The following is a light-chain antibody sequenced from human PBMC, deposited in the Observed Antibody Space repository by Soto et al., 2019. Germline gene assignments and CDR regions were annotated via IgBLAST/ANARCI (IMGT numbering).Light chain of an antibody. J-gene: IGKJ2*01. CDR3: QQYETYYP. V-gene: IGKV1-5*03. CDR2: KAS. Sequence: DIQMTQSPSTLSASVGDRVTITCRASQSISTWLAWYQQKPGKAPNLLIYKASNLESGVPSRFSGSGSGTEVTLTISGLQRDDFATYYCQQYETYYPFGQGTKREIK. CDR1: QSISTW.